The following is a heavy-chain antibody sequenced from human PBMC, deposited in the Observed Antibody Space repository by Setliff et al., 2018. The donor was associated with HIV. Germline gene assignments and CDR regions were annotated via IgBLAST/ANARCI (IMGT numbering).Heavy chain of an antibody. CDR1: GGSISNSRYY. CDR2: IYYSGST. D-gene: IGHD3-22*01. Sequence: SETLSLTCTVSGGSISNSRYYWSWIRQPPGKGLEWIGSIYYSGSTYYNPSLKSRVTISVDTFKNQFSLKLSSVTAANAAVYYCASRVYYYDSSGYLREEGFDPWGQGTLVTVSS. V-gene: IGHV4-39*01. CDR3: ASRVYYYDSSGYLREEGFDP. J-gene: IGHJ5*02.